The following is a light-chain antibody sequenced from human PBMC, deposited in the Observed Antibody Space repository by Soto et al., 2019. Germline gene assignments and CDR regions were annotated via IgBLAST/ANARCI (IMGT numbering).Light chain of an antibody. J-gene: IGKJ1*01. V-gene: IGKV3-20*01. Sequence: ESVLTPSPGPLSLSPGERATLSCRASQSVSGSYLAWYQQKPGQAPRLLIYGASSRATGIPDRFSGSGSGTDFTLTISRLEPEDFAVYYCQQYGSSPLTFGQRTKVDIK. CDR3: QQYGSSPLT. CDR1: QSVSGSY. CDR2: GAS.